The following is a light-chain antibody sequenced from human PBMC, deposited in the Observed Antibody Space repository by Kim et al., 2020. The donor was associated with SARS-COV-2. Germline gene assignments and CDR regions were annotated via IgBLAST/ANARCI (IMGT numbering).Light chain of an antibody. CDR2: EVS. CDR1: SGDVGGYNY. CDR3: SSYAGSNNV. J-gene: IGLJ1*01. Sequence: PGQSVTISCTGTSGDVGGYNYVSWYQHHPGKAPKLMIYEVSKRPSGVPNRFSGSKSGNTASLTVSGLQAEDEADYYCSSYAGSNNVFGTGTKVTVL. V-gene: IGLV2-8*01.